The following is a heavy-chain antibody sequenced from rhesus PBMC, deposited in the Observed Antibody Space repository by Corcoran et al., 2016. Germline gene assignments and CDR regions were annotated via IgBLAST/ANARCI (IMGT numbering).Heavy chain of an antibody. Sequence: QVQLQESGPGLVKPSETLSLTGAVSGGSISRNYWCWIRQPPGKGLEWVGRISGSGRSTDYNPSLKSRVTISAATSKNQFSLKLSSVTAADTAGYYCAREDVGILDWLLYFYGLDSWGQGVVVTVSS. V-gene: IGHV4-173*01. CDR2: ISGSGRST. CDR1: GGSISRNY. CDR3: AREDVGILDWLLYFYGLDS. D-gene: IGHD3-3*01. J-gene: IGHJ6*01.